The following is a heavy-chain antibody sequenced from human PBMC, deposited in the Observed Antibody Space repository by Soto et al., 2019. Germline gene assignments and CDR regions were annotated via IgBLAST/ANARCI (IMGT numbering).Heavy chain of an antibody. CDR2: VFAILGTS. J-gene: IGHJ4*02. CDR1: RGTFSSYG. Sequence: QVQLVQSGAEVKKPGSSVKVSCKASRGTFSSYGISWVRQAPGQGIEWMGGVFAILGTSNYAPKFQGRLTISADESTSTSYMELSSLRSEDTAVYYCATDRSLMTTVTHFDYWGQGTLVTVSS. D-gene: IGHD4-17*01. V-gene: IGHV1-69*12. CDR3: ATDRSLMTTVTHFDY.